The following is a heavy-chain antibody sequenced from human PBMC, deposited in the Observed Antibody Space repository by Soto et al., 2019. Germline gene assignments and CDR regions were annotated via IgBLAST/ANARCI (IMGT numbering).Heavy chain of an antibody. J-gene: IGHJ1*01. CDR1: GYTFTTYG. V-gene: IGHV1-18*01. D-gene: IGHD3-22*01. Sequence: QVQLVQSGGEVKKPGASVKVSCKASGYTFTTYGITWVRQGPGQGLEWMGWISAYNGNTNYAQKVQGRVTMTTYTSTSTADMELRSLRSDDTDVYYCARAVDYYDSSGYYTHEYFQHWGQGTLVTVSS. CDR2: ISAYNGNT. CDR3: ARAVDYYDSSGYYTHEYFQH.